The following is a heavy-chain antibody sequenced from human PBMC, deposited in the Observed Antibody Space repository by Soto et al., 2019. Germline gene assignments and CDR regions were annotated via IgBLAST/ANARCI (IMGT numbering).Heavy chain of an antibody. D-gene: IGHD6-19*01. J-gene: IGHJ4*02. CDR2: IYTGGST. CDR3: ARDPGSIAVAGTI. Sequence: EVQLVESGGGLIQPGGSLRLACAASGFSVSSNYMSWVRQAPGKGLEWVSVIYTGGSTHYADSVEGRFTISRDISKNTLYLKMNCLRAEETDVYYCARDPGSIAVAGTIWGQGTLVTVSS. V-gene: IGHV3-53*01. CDR1: GFSVSSNY.